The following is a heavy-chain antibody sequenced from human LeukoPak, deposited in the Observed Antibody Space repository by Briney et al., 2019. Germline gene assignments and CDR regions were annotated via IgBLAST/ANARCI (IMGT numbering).Heavy chain of an antibody. V-gene: IGHV3-48*01. CDR1: GFTFSTYS. J-gene: IGHJ4*02. D-gene: IGHD6-13*01. Sequence: GGSLRLSCAVSGFTFSTYSMNWVRQAPGKGLEWVSYISDSSSTIYYADSVEGRFTISRDNAKNSLYLHMNSLRAEDTAVYYCARDLTSSWYGFDYWGQGTLVTVSS. CDR2: ISDSSSTI. CDR3: ARDLTSSWYGFDY.